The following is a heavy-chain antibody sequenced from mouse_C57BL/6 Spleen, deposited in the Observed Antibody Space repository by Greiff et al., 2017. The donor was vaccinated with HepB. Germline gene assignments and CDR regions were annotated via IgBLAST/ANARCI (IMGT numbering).Heavy chain of an antibody. CDR1: GYAFSSSW. V-gene: IGHV1-82*01. CDR2: IYPGDGDT. Sequence: VQLQQSGPELVKPGASVKISCKASGYAFSSSWMNWVKQRPGKGLEWIGRIYPGDGDTNYNGKFKGKATLTADKSSSTAYMQLSSLTSEDSAVYFCARRNHYYGSSYVRAMDYWGQGTSVTVSS. J-gene: IGHJ4*01. CDR3: ARRNHYYGSSYVRAMDY. D-gene: IGHD1-1*01.